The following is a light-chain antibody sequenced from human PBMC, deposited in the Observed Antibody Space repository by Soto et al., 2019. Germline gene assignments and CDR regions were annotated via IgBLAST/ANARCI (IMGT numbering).Light chain of an antibody. V-gene: IGKV3-20*01. CDR1: QSVINNY. CDR3: QHYVNSLPQFT. J-gene: IGKJ3*01. Sequence: EIVLTQSPGILSLSPGERATLSCRASQSVINNYLAWYQQKPGQSPRLLIYGASARAIGIPDRFSGSGSGTDFTLTISRLEPEDFAVYYCQHYVNSLPQFTSGPGTRGDIK. CDR2: GAS.